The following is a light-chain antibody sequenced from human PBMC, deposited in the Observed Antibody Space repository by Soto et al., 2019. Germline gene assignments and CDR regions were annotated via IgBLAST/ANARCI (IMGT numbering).Light chain of an antibody. Sequence: EIVLTQSPGTLSLSPGEGATLSCRASQTVSTIYLAWYQQKPGQAPRLLIYGASSRATGIPDRFSGSGSGTDFTLTISRLEPADFAVYYCQQYGSSQYTFGQGTKLEIK. CDR1: QTVSTIY. CDR3: QQYGSSQYT. CDR2: GAS. J-gene: IGKJ2*01. V-gene: IGKV3-20*01.